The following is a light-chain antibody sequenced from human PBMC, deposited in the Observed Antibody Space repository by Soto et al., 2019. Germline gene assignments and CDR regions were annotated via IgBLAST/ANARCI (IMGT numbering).Light chain of an antibody. V-gene: IGLV1-36*01. CDR3: AAWDDSLNGQV. CDR1: SSNIGNNA. J-gene: IGLJ2*01. CDR2: YDD. Sequence: QSVLTQPPSVSAAPRQRVTISCSGSSSNIGNNAVNWYQQLPGKAPKLLIYYDDLLPSGVSDRFSGYKSGTSASLAISGLQSEDEADYYCAAWDDSLNGQVFGGGTKLTVL.